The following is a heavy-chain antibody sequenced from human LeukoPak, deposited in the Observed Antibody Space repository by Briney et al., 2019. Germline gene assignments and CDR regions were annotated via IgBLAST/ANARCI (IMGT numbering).Heavy chain of an antibody. D-gene: IGHD5-18*01. CDR2: IGTSDTST. J-gene: IGHJ4*02. V-gene: IGHV3-23*01. Sequence: GGSLRLSCVASGFTFSSYTMSWVRQAPGKGLEWVSAIGTSDTSTYADSVKGRFTISRDNSKNTLFLQMNNLRVDDSAIYYCAKDRLQAVVTFCLDHWGQGTLVTVSS. CDR1: GFTFSSYT. CDR3: AKDRLQAVVTFCLDH.